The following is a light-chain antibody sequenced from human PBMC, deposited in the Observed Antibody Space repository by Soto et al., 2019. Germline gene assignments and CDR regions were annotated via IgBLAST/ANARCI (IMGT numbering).Light chain of an antibody. Sequence: QSALTQPASVSGSPGQSITISCTGASTDIGYYDLVSWYQQHPGKAPKLMIYEDSKRPSGVSNRFSGSKSGNTASLTISGLQAEDEADYYCCSYARSSTYVFGTGTKATVL. CDR1: STDIGYYDL. CDR3: CSYARSSTYV. CDR2: EDS. V-gene: IGLV2-23*01. J-gene: IGLJ1*01.